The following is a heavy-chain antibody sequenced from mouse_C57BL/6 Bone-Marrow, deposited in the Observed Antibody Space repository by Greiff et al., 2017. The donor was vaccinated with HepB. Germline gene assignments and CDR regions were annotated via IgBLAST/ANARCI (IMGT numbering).Heavy chain of an antibody. CDR3: AIGRWDDCGRGDY. Sequence: QVQLKQSGAELARPGASVKLSCKASGYTFTSYGISWVKQRTGQGLEWIGEIYPRSGNTYYNEKFKGKATLTADKSSSTAYMQLSSLTSEDSAVYYCAIGRWDDCGRGDYWGQGTTLTVSS. V-gene: IGHV1-81*01. CDR2: IYPRSGNT. CDR1: GYTFTSYG. J-gene: IGHJ2*01. D-gene: IGHD4-1*01.